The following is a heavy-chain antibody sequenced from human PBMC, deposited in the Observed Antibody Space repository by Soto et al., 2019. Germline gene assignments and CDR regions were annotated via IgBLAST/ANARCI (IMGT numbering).Heavy chain of an antibody. D-gene: IGHD2-8*01. CDR3: AKDGCTNGVCYNDY. Sequence: GSLRLSCASSVFTFSSYAMSWVRQAPGKGLEWVSAISGSGGSTYYADSVKGRFTISRDNSKNTLYLQMNSLRAEDTAVYYCAKDGCTNGVCYNDYWGQGTLVTVSS. CDR1: VFTFSSYA. J-gene: IGHJ4*02. V-gene: IGHV3-23*01. CDR2: ISGSGGST.